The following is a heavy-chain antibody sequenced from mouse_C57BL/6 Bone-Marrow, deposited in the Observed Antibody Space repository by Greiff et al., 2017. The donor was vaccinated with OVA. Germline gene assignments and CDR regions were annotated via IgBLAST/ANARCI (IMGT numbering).Heavy chain of an antibody. CDR1: GYTFTSYW. Sequence: QVQLQQPGAELVKPGASVKMSCKASGYTFTSYWMHWVKQRPGKGLEWIGRIYPGDGDTNYNGKFKGKATLTADKSSSTAYMQLSSLTSEDSAVYFCARFLYFDYWGQGTTLTVSS. CDR3: ARFLYFDY. CDR2: IYPGDGDT. J-gene: IGHJ2*01. V-gene: IGHV1-82*01.